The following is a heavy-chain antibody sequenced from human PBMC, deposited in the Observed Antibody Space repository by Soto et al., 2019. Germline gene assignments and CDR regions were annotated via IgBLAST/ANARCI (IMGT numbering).Heavy chain of an antibody. Sequence: ASVNVSCKASGYTFTNYAMHWVRQAPGQRLEWMGWTNTGNGNTKYSQNFQGRVTITRDTSANTAYMELSSLRSEDTAVYYCARLDCSGGSCYPGVPFDPWGQGTLVTVSS. CDR1: GYTFTNYA. V-gene: IGHV1-3*04. CDR2: TNTGNGNT. J-gene: IGHJ5*02. D-gene: IGHD2-15*01. CDR3: ARLDCSGGSCYPGVPFDP.